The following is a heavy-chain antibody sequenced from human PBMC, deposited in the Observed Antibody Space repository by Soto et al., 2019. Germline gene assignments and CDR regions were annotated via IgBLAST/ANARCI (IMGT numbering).Heavy chain of an antibody. CDR1: GGSFSGYY. CDR2: INHSGST. D-gene: IGHD3-3*01. CDR3: ARRGYDFWSGYYYYGMDV. V-gene: IGHV4-34*01. Sequence: SETRSLTCAVYGGSFSGYYWSGIGQPPGKGLEWIGEINHSGSTNYNPSLKSRVTISVDTSKNQFSLKLSSVTAADTAVYYCARRGYDFWSGYYYYGMDVWGQGTTVTVSS. J-gene: IGHJ6*02.